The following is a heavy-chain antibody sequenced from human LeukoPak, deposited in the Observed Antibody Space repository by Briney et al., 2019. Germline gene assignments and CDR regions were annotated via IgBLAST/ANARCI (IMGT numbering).Heavy chain of an antibody. CDR2: IYSDGGTT. CDR3: GRGVAPYF. Sequence: GGSLRLSCAASGFTFSSYRMHWVRQTPGKGLVWVSRIYSDGGTTTYADSVKGRFTISRDNAKNTLYLQMNSLRADDTAVYYCGRGVAPYFGGQGTLVTVSS. J-gene: IGHJ4*02. D-gene: IGHD2-2*01. CDR1: GFTFSSYR. V-gene: IGHV3-74*01.